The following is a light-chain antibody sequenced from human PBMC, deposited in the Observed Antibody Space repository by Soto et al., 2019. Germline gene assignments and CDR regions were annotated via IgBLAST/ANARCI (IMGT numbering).Light chain of an antibody. CDR3: QKSYNIPIT. CDR1: QSIDRN. Sequence: DIQMTQSPSSLSASVGDRVTITCRASQSIDRNLNWYQQKPGKAPNLLIYAASILQSGVPSRFSGSGSGTDFILTISSLQPEDSATYYCQKSYNIPITFGQGTRLEI. J-gene: IGKJ5*01. CDR2: AAS. V-gene: IGKV1-39*01.